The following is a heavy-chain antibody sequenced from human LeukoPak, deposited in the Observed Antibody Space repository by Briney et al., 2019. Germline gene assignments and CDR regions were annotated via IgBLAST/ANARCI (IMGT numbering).Heavy chain of an antibody. Sequence: GGSLRLSGGASGFTFSSYGMAWLRQAPGRGGEWGSAISGGGGSTYFADSGKGRFTISRDNFKNTLYLPMNSLRAEDTALYYCAKAVIPGGGPRDSWGQGTLVTVSS. CDR2: ISGGGGST. V-gene: IGHV3-23*01. D-gene: IGHD2-15*01. J-gene: IGHJ4*02. CDR3: AKAVIPGGGPRDS. CDR1: GFTFSSYG.